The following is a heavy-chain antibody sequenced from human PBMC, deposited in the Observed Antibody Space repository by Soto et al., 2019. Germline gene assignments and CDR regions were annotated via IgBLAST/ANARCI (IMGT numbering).Heavy chain of an antibody. CDR2: IYYSGST. V-gene: IGHV4-59*01. CDR3: ARASSGYDPYYYGMDV. Sequence: SETLSLTCTVSGGSISSYYWSWIRQPPGKGLEWIGYIYYSGSTNYNPSLKSRVTISLDTSKNQFSLKLSSVTAADTAVYYCARASSGYDPYYYGMDVWGQGTTVTVSS. J-gene: IGHJ6*02. D-gene: IGHD3-22*01. CDR1: GGSISSYY.